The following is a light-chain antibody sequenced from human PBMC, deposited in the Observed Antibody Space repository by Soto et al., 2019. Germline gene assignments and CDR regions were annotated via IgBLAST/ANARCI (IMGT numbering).Light chain of an antibody. J-gene: IGLJ1*01. CDR3: SSHTSSNTRI. Sequence: QSALTQPASVSGFPGQSIAISCTRTSSDIGAYDYVSWYQQHPDKAPKLMIYEVSNRPSGVSNRFSGPKSVNTATLTISGLQAEDEADYYCSSHTSSNTRIFGNGTKVTVL. CDR2: EVS. V-gene: IGLV2-14*03. CDR1: SSDIGAYDY.